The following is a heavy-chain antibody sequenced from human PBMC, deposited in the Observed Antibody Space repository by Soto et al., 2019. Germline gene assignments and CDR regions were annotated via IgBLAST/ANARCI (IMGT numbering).Heavy chain of an antibody. D-gene: IGHD3-10*01. CDR1: GFTFCSYW. CDR2: IKQDGSEK. CDR3: ARGRDYYGSGSFFGDAFDI. V-gene: IGHV3-7*03. J-gene: IGHJ3*02. Sequence: GWSMTIASAASGFTFCSYWMSWVRKAPGKGLEWVANIKQDGSEKYYVDSVKGRFTISRDNAKNSLYLQMNSLRAEDTAVYYCARGRDYYGSGSFFGDAFDIWGQGTMVTVSS.